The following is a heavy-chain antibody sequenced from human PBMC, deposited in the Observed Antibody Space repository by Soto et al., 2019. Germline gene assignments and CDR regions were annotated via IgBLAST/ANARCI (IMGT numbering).Heavy chain of an antibody. J-gene: IGHJ1*01. Sequence: QVQLQESGPGLVQPSQTLSLTCTVSGGSISSGGYYWSWIRQHPGTGLEWIGHSSYSGSTYYNTSLKSRFTIPVDTSRTQFSLIVNSVPGAHTAVYYCARGVPHWGQGTLVTVPS. CDR3: ARGVPH. CDR1: GGSISSGGYY. CDR2: SSYSGST. V-gene: IGHV4-31*03.